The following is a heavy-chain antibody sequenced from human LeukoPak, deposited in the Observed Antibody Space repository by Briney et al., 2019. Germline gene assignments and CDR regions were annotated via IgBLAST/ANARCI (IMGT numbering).Heavy chain of an antibody. J-gene: IGHJ3*02. V-gene: IGHV3-21*01. Sequence: GGSLRLSCAASEFTFSSYSMNWVRQAPGKGLEWVSSISNSGSYVYYADSVKGRFTISRDNAKNSLYLQMNSLRAEDTAVYYCARSGGVFDNWGQGTMVTVSA. CDR1: EFTFSSYS. CDR3: ARSGGVFDN. CDR2: ISNSGSYV. D-gene: IGHD2-15*01.